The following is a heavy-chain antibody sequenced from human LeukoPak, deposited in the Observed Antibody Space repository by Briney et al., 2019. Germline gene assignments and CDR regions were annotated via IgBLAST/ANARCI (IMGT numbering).Heavy chain of an antibody. CDR1: GYTFTSYD. J-gene: IGHJ4*02. CDR3: ARPVTATDRFYFFDS. D-gene: IGHD2-15*01. Sequence: ASVTVSCTASGYTFTSYDINWVRQATGQGLEWMGWMNPNSGNTGYAQKFQGRVTMTRNTSISTAYMELSSLRAEDTAVYYCARPVTATDRFYFFDSWGQGTLVTVSS. V-gene: IGHV1-8*01. CDR2: MNPNSGNT.